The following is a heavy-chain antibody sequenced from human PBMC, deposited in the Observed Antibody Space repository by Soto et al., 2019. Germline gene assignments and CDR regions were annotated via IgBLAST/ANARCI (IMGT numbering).Heavy chain of an antibody. D-gene: IGHD2-2*03. CDR1: GGSISSGDYY. CDR2: IYYSGST. V-gene: IGHV4-30-4*01. J-gene: IGHJ5*02. Sequence: QVQLQESGPGLVKPSQTLSLTCTVSGGSISSGDYYWSWIRKPPGKGLEWIGYIYYSGSTYYNPSLKSRVTISVDTSKNQFSLKLSSVTAADTAVYYCARHGYCSSTSCYAGGGWFDPWGQGTLVTVSS. CDR3: ARHGYCSSTSCYAGGGWFDP.